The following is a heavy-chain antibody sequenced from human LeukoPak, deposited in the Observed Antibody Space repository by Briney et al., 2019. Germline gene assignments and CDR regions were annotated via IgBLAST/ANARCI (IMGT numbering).Heavy chain of an antibody. CDR3: ASHTRASDWFDP. J-gene: IGHJ5*02. D-gene: IGHD6-6*01. CDR1: GGSISSSNW. CDR2: IYHSGST. Sequence: PSGTLSLTCAVSGGSISSSNWWSWVRPPPGKGLEWIGEIYHSGSTNYNPSLKSRVTISVDTSKNQFSLKLSSVTAADTAVYYCASHTRASDWFDPWGQGTLVTVSS. V-gene: IGHV4-4*02.